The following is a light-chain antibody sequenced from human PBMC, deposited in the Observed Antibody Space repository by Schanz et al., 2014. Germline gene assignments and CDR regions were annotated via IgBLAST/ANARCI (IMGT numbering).Light chain of an antibody. J-gene: IGLJ3*02. CDR2: DVS. CDR1: SSDVGGYNY. V-gene: IGLV2-14*01. CDR3: QSYDSSLSGRV. Sequence: QSALTQPASVSGSPGQSITISCTGTSSDVGGYNYVSWYQQHPGKAPKVMIYDVSNRPSGVPDRFSGSKSGTSASLAITGLQAEDEADYYCQSYDSSLSGRVFGGGTKLTVL.